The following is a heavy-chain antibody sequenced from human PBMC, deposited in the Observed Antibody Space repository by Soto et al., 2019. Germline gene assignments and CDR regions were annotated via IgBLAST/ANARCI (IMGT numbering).Heavy chain of an antibody. Sequence: PSETLSLTCTVSGGSISNAWMSWVRQAPGKGLEWVGRIKSKTDGGTTDYAAPVKGRFTISRDDSKNTLYLQMNSLKTEDTAVYYCTTGATYYYDSSGYYYYYGMDVWGQGTTVTVSS. CDR3: TTGATYYYDSSGYYYYYGMDV. V-gene: IGHV3-15*01. CDR1: GGSISNAW. CDR2: IKSKTDGGTT. D-gene: IGHD3-22*01. J-gene: IGHJ6*02.